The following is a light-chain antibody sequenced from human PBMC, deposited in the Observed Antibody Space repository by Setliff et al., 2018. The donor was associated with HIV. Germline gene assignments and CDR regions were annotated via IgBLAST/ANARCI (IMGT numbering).Light chain of an antibody. CDR2: DVS. J-gene: IGLJ1*01. CDR1: SGDVGGYAF. CDR3: SSYTSSSTDV. V-gene: IGLV2-14*03. Sequence: QSVLTQPPSASGSPGQSVTISCTGTSGDVGGYAFVSWYQQLSGKAPKLMIYDVSTRPSGVSNRFSGSKSGNTASLTISGLQTEDEADYYCSSYTSSSTDVFGTGTKVTVL.